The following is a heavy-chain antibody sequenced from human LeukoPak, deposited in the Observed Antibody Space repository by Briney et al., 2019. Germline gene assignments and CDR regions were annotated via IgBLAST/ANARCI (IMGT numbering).Heavy chain of an antibody. Sequence: GGSLRLSCAASGFTFSSYGMHWVRQAPGKGLEWVAVISYDGSNKYYADSVKGRFTISRDNSKNTLYLQMNSLRAEDTAVYYCAADYGGNPPFPFDPWGQGTLVTVSS. CDR2: ISYDGSNK. V-gene: IGHV3-30*03. J-gene: IGHJ5*02. D-gene: IGHD4-23*01. CDR3: AADYGGNPPFPFDP. CDR1: GFTFSSYG.